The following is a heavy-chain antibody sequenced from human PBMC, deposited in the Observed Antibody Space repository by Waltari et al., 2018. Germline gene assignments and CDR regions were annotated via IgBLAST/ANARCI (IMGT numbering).Heavy chain of an antibody. CDR3: AIPPYYDFWSGYHGVDY. D-gene: IGHD3-3*01. CDR2: IYYSGST. Sequence: QLQLQESGPGLVKPSETLSLTCTVSGGSISSSSYYWGWIRQPPGKGLEWIGSIYYSGSTYYNPSLKSRVTISVDTSKNQFSLKLSSVTAADTAVYYCAIPPYYDFWSGYHGVDYWGQGTLVTVSS. CDR1: GGSISSSSYY. J-gene: IGHJ4*02. V-gene: IGHV4-39*01.